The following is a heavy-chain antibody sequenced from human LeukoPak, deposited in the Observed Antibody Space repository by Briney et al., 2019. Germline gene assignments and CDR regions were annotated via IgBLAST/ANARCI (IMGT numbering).Heavy chain of an antibody. CDR3: AREDSSGYYVYMDV. CDR2: ISTTGTTI. Sequence: PGGSLRLSCTASGFTFSSDEMNWVRQAPGKGLEWVAYISTTGTTIYYADSVKGRFTISRDNAKNSLYLQMNSLRAEDTAVYYCAREDSSGYYVYMDVWGKGTTVTVSS. V-gene: IGHV3-48*03. CDR1: GFTFSSDE. J-gene: IGHJ6*03. D-gene: IGHD3-22*01.